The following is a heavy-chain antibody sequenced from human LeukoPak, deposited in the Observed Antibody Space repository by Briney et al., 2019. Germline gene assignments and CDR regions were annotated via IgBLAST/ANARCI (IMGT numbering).Heavy chain of an antibody. J-gene: IGHJ4*02. Sequence: GGSLRLSCAASGFAFSSYWMTWVRQAPGKGLEWVASLNEDGSKRSYVGSVKGRFTISRDNAQNSVFLQMNSLTAEDTAVYYCARAVTSMDGYWGQGTLVTVSP. D-gene: IGHD5-18*01. CDR3: ARAVTSMDGY. CDR1: GFAFSSYW. V-gene: IGHV3-7*03. CDR2: LNEDGSKR.